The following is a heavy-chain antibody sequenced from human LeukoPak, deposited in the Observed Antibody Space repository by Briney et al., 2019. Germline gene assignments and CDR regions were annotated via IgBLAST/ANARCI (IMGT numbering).Heavy chain of an antibody. V-gene: IGHV3-7*01. D-gene: IGHD3-10*01. CDR2: IKEDGSEE. CDR1: GFTFSSYA. CDR3: ASGITMVRGVIGPLGF. J-gene: IGHJ4*02. Sequence: GGSLRLSCAASGFTFSSYAMSWVRQAPGKGLEWVANIKEDGSEEHYVDSVKGRFTISRDNAKNSLFLQMNSLRVADTAVYYRASGITMVRGVIGPLGFWGQGTLVTVSS.